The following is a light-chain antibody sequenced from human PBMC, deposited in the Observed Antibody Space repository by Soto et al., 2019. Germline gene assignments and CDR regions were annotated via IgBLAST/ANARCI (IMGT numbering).Light chain of an antibody. CDR1: QSVLYSSNNKNY. Sequence: DSVMTQFPDSLAVSLGERATINCKSSQSVLYSSNNKNYLAWYQQKPGQPPKLLIYWASTRESGVPDRFSGSGSGTEFTLTISSLQSEDFAVYYCQQYNNWPPSTFGQGTKVDI. J-gene: IGKJ1*01. CDR3: QQYNNWPPST. V-gene: IGKV4-1*01. CDR2: WAS.